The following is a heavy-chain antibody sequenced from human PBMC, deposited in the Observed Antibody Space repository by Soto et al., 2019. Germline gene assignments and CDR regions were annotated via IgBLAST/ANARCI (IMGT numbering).Heavy chain of an antibody. Sequence: QLGGSLRLSCAASGFTFSSYAMSWVRQAPGKGLEWVSAISGSGGSTYYADSVKGRFTISRDNSKNTLYLQMNSLRAEDTAVYYCAAMWGYSYGFPVLNGMDVWGQGTTVTVSS. J-gene: IGHJ6*02. CDR3: AAMWGYSYGFPVLNGMDV. D-gene: IGHD5-18*01. CDR2: ISGSGGST. CDR1: GFTFSSYA. V-gene: IGHV3-23*01.